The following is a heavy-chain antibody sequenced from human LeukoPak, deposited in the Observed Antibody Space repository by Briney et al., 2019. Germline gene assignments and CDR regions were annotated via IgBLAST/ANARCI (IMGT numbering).Heavy chain of an antibody. CDR3: ARDLGSSLGWFDP. J-gene: IGHJ5*02. Sequence: SVKVSCKASGGTFSSYAISWVRQAPGQGLEWMGGIIPIFGTANYAQKFQGRVTITADESTSTAYMELSSLRSEDTAVYYCARDLGSSLGWFDPWGQGTLVTVSS. V-gene: IGHV1-69*13. CDR1: GGTFSSYA. D-gene: IGHD2-15*01. CDR2: IIPIFGTA.